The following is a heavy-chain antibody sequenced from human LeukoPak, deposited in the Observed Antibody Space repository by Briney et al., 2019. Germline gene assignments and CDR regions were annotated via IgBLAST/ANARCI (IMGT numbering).Heavy chain of an antibody. D-gene: IGHD5-18*01. V-gene: IGHV4-38-2*02. CDR1: GYPISSGYY. J-gene: IGHJ4*02. CDR3: AREEWIQLWFTDY. Sequence: PSETLSLTCTVSGYPISSGYYWGWIRQPPGKGLEWIGSIYYSGSTYYNPSLKSRVTISIDTSKNQFSLKLSSVTAADTAVYYCAREEWIQLWFTDYWGQGTLVTVSS. CDR2: IYYSGST.